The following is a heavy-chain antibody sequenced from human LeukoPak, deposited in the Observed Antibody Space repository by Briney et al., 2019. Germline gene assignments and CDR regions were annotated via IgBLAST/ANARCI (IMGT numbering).Heavy chain of an antibody. Sequence: SETLSLTCAVYGGSFSGYYWSWIRQPLGKGLEWIGEINHSGSTNYNPSLKSRVTISVDTSKNQFSLKLSSVTAADTAVYYCARGPLRSGYYRPNWFDPWGQGTLVTVSS. D-gene: IGHD3-3*01. J-gene: IGHJ5*02. CDR2: INHSGST. CDR3: ARGPLRSGYYRPNWFDP. CDR1: GGSFSGYY. V-gene: IGHV4-34*01.